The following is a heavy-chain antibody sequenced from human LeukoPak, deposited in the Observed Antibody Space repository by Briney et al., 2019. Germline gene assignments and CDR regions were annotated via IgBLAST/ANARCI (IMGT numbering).Heavy chain of an antibody. J-gene: IGHJ4*02. V-gene: IGHV3-23*01. Sequence: GGSLRLSCAASGFSFSLYAMSWVRQAPGKGLEWVSAIRGGGDNTYYADSVKGRFTISRVNSKNTLYLQLNSLRAEDTAVYYCAKDWDDYGDYLPLDYWGQGTLVTVSS. CDR1: GFSFSLYA. D-gene: IGHD4-17*01. CDR2: IRGGGDNT. CDR3: AKDWDDYGDYLPLDY.